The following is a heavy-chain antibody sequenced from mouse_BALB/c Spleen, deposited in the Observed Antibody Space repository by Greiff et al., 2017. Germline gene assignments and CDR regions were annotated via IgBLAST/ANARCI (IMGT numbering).Heavy chain of an antibody. CDR1: GYSITSGYY. V-gene: IGHV3-6*02. D-gene: IGHD2-1*01. J-gene: IGHJ4*01. CDR3: ARGGIGNYVDYAMDY. CDR2: ISYDGSN. Sequence: EVQLVESGPGLVKPSQSLSLTCSVTGYSITSGYYWNWIRQFPGNKLEWMGYISYDGSNNYNPSLKNRISITRDTSKNQFFLKLNSVTTEDTATYYCARGGIGNYVDYAMDYWGQGTSVTVSS.